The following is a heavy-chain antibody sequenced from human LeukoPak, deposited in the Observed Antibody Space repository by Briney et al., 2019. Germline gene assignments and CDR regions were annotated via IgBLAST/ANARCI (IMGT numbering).Heavy chain of an antibody. V-gene: IGHV4-59*01. J-gene: IGHJ5*02. Sequence: SETLSLTCSVSGGSISAYYWNWIRQSPGKGLEWIGYIYYSGSTNYNPSLKSRVTISVDTSKNQFSLKLSSVTAADTAVYYCARDGRNEWFDPWGQGTLVTVSS. D-gene: IGHD1-1*01. CDR3: ARDGRNEWFDP. CDR2: IYYSGST. CDR1: GGSISAYY.